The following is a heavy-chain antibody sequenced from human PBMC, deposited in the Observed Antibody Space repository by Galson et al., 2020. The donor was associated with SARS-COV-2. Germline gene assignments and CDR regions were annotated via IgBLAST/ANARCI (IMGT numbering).Heavy chain of an antibody. Sequence: ASVKVSCKVSGYTLTELSMHWVRQAPGKGLEWMGGFDPEDGETIYAQKFQGRVTMTEDTSTDTAYMELSSLRSEDTAVYYCATAPGIAAAGWFDPWGQGTLVTVYS. V-gene: IGHV1-24*01. CDR3: ATAPGIAAAGWFDP. CDR1: GYTLTELS. CDR2: FDPEDGET. J-gene: IGHJ5*02. D-gene: IGHD6-13*01.